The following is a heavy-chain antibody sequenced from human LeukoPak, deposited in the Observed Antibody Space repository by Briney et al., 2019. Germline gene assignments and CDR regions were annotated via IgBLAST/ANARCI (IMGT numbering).Heavy chain of an antibody. J-gene: IGHJ6*03. CDR3: ARGAAYYGFWSGYLQPYMDV. D-gene: IGHD3-3*01. CDR1: GGSISSGSYY. CDR2: IYTSGST. V-gene: IGHV4-61*02. Sequence: SETLSLTCTVSGGSISSGSYYGSWIRQPAGKGLEWIGRIYTSGSTNYNPSLKSRVTISVDTSKNQFSLKLSSVTAADTAVYYCARGAAYYGFWSGYLQPYMDVWGKGTTVIVSS.